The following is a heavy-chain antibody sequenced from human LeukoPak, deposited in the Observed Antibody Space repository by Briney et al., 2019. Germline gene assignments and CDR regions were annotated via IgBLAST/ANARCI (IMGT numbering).Heavy chain of an antibody. D-gene: IGHD6-19*01. CDR2: ISYDGSNK. J-gene: IGHJ4*02. Sequence: GGSLRLSCAASGFTFSSYGMHWVRQAPGKGLEWVAVISYDGSNKFYEDSVRGRFTISRDNSKNTLYLQMSSLRAEDTAVYYCAKAGYSSGWRNFDYWGQGTLVTVSS. V-gene: IGHV3-30*18. CDR1: GFTFSSYG. CDR3: AKAGYSSGWRNFDY.